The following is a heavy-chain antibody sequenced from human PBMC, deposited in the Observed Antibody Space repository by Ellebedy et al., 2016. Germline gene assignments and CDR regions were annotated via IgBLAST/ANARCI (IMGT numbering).Heavy chain of an antibody. CDR2: ISYDGSTK. D-gene: IGHD4-17*01. Sequence: GGSLRLSXAASGFTFSSYAMSWVRQAPGKGLDWVAVISYDGSTKHYADSLKGRFTISRDNSKNTLYLQMNSLRADDTAVYYCATASSTTTVTHFDYWGQGTLVTVSS. CDR3: ATASSTTTVTHFDY. J-gene: IGHJ4*02. CDR1: GFTFSSYA. V-gene: IGHV3-30-3*01.